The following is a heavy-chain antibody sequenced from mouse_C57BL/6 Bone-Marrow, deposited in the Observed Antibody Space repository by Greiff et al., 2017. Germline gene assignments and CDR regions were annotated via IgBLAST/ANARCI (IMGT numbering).Heavy chain of an antibody. V-gene: IGHV1-5*01. Sequence: EVQRVESGTVLARPGASVKMSCKTSGYTFTSYWMHWVKQRPGQGLEWIGAIYPGNSDTSYNQKFKGKAKLTAVTSASTAYMELSSLTNEDSAVYYCTRPRGNPYGSSYDWYFDVWGTGTTVTVSS. CDR1: GYTFTSYW. CDR3: TRPRGNPYGSSYDWYFDV. J-gene: IGHJ1*03. D-gene: IGHD1-1*01. CDR2: IYPGNSDT.